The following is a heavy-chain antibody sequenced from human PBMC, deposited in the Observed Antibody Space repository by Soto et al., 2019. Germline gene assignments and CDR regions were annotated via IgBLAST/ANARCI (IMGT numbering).Heavy chain of an antibody. CDR3: ATSRSYYYGSGSPNY. CDR2: FDPEDGET. CDR1: GYTLTELS. D-gene: IGHD3-10*01. V-gene: IGHV1-24*01. J-gene: IGHJ4*02. Sequence: VASVKVSCKVSGYTLTELSMHWVRQAPGKGLEWMGGFDPEDGETIYAQKFQGRVTMTEDTSTDTAYMELSSLRSEDTAVYYCATSRSYYYGSGSPNYWGQGTLVTVSS.